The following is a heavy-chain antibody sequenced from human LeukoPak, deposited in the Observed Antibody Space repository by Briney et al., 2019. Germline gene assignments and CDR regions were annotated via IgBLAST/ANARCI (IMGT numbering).Heavy chain of an antibody. J-gene: IGHJ4*02. V-gene: IGHV2-5*01. CDR1: GFSLSTSGVG. CDR2: IYWNDDN. CDR3: AHPAGYYDFWSPLDN. D-gene: IGHD3-3*01. Sequence: ESGPTLVKPTQTLTLTCTFSGFSLSTSGVGVGWIRQPPGKALEWLALIYWNDDNRYSPSLKSRLTITKDTSKNQVVLTMTNMDSVDTASYYCAHPAGYYDFWSPLDNWGQGTLVTVSS.